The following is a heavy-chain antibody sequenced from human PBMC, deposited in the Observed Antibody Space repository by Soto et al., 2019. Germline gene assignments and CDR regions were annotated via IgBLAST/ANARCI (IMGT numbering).Heavy chain of an antibody. CDR1: GFTFSDYY. D-gene: IGHD1-7*01. V-gene: IGHV3-11*01. J-gene: IGHJ5*02. CDR3: ARDRLELPDASNWFDP. Sequence: QVQLVESGGGLVKPGGSLRLSCAASGFTFSDYYMSWIRQAPGKGLEWVSYISSSGSTIYYADSVKGRFTISRDNAKNSLCLQMNSLRAEDTAVYYCARDRLELPDASNWFDPWGQGTLVTVTS. CDR2: ISSSGSTI.